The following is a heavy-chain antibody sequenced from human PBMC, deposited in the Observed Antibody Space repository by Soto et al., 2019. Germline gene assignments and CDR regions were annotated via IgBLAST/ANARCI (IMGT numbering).Heavy chain of an antibody. D-gene: IGHD3-3*01. Sequence: GGSLGFSRAASGLTFFTLSMTGSPKDQGKGLEWVSSISSSSSYIYYADSVKGRFTISRDNAKNSLYLQMNSLRAEDTAVYYCASTPIAFYDSYYYYMDVWGKGTTVTVSS. CDR3: ASTPIAFYDSYYYYMDV. J-gene: IGHJ6*03. CDR2: ISSSSSYI. CDR1: GLTFFTLS. V-gene: IGHV3-21*01.